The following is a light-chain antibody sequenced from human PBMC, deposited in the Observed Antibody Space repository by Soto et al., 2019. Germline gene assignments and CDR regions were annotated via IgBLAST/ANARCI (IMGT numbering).Light chain of an antibody. V-gene: IGKV3-20*01. CDR2: DAS. Sequence: EIVLTQSPGTLSLSPGERATLSCRASQSVSSSYLAWYQQKPGQAPRLLIYDASSRATGIPDRFSGSGSGTDFTLTIGRLEPEDLAVYYCQQYGSSQITFGQGTRLEIK. CDR1: QSVSSSY. CDR3: QQYGSSQIT. J-gene: IGKJ5*01.